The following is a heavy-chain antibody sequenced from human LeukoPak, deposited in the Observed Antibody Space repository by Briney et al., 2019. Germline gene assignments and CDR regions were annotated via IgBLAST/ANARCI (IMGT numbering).Heavy chain of an antibody. J-gene: IGHJ4*02. Sequence: GGSLRLSCAASGFTFSSYEMNWVRQAPGKGLEWVSYISSSGRIIYYADSVKGRFTIPRDNAKNSLYVQMNSLRAEDTAVYYCARGAGTYINYFEYWGQGTLVTVSS. CDR3: ARGAGTYINYFEY. CDR2: ISSSGRII. V-gene: IGHV3-48*03. CDR1: GFTFSSYE. D-gene: IGHD3/OR15-3a*01.